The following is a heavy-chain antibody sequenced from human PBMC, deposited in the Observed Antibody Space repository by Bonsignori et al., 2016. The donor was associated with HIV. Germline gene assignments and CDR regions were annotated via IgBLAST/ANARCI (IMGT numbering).Heavy chain of an antibody. Sequence: RQAPGKGLEWIGSIYHSGSTYYNPSLKSRVTISVDTSKNQFSLKLSSVTAADTAVYYCARGWALPYYYFDYWGQGTLVTVSS. J-gene: IGHJ4*02. D-gene: IGHD5-24*01. V-gene: IGHV4-38-2*02. CDR2: IYHSGST. CDR3: ARGWALPYYYFDY.